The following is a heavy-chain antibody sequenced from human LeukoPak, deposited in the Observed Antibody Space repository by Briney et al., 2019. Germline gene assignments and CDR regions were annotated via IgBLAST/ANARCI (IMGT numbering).Heavy chain of an antibody. CDR1: GYTFTSYG. CDR3: ARGMPVLRYFDWLLEYNWFDP. CDR2: ISAYNGNT. Sequence: ASVKVSCKASGYTFTSYGISWVRQAPGQGLELMGCISAYNGNTNYAQKLQGRVTMTTDTSTSTAYMELRSLRSADTAVYYCARGMPVLRYFDWLLEYNWFDPWGQGTLVTVSS. J-gene: IGHJ5*02. V-gene: IGHV1-18*04. D-gene: IGHD3-9*01.